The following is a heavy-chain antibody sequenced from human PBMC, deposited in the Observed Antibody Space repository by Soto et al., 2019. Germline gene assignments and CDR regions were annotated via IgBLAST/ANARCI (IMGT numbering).Heavy chain of an antibody. CDR1: GQSFSGHS. V-gene: IGHV4-34*01. J-gene: IGHJ4*02. CDR3: ARGSGIVALPGELEDVNYDY. Sequence: QVQLQQWGAGLVKTSETLPLSCAVYGQSFSGHSWAWIRQPPGKGLEWIGEINESGSTYYNPSLKSRVTISTDTSKNQFSLKLSSVSAADTAAYFCARGSGIVALPGELEDVNYDYWGQGTLVNVSS. CDR2: INESGST. D-gene: IGHD1-1*01.